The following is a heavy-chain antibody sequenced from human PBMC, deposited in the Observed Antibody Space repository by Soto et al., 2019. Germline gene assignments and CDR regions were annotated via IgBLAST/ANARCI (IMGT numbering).Heavy chain of an antibody. CDR3: STDASAGFDT. CDR1: GFTLSNAW. CDR2: IKSEIEGGTT. J-gene: IGHJ5*02. V-gene: IGHV3-15*01. Sequence: GGSLRLSCAASGFTLSNAWMTWGRRAPGKGLEWVGRIKSEIEGGTTDYAAPVKGRFTISRDDSRNTLYLQMNSLKTEDTAVYYCSTDASAGFDTWGEGTKVTVSS.